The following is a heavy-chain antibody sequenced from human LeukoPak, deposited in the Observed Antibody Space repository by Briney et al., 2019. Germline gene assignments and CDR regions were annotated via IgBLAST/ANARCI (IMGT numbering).Heavy chain of an antibody. CDR3: ASPRGRAFDL. D-gene: IGHD3-16*01. Sequence: PGGSLRLSCAASGFTFSSYEWNWVRQAPGKGLGWVSHTSNSAMYYADSVEGRFTISRDNAKNSLYLQMNSLKAEDTAIYYCASPRGRAFDLWGQGTLVTVSS. CDR2: TSNSAM. J-gene: IGHJ3*01. V-gene: IGHV3-48*03. CDR1: GFTFSSYE.